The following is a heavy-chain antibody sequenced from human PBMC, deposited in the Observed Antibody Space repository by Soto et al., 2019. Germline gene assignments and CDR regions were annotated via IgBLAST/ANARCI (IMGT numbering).Heavy chain of an antibody. Sequence: GGSLRLSCSASGFTFSSYAMHWVRQAPGKGLEYVSAISSNGGSTYYADSVKGRFTISRDNSKNTLYLQMSSLRAEDTAVHYCVKEKQSVWEYYFDYWGQGTLVTVSS. J-gene: IGHJ4*02. CDR1: GFTFSSYA. CDR2: ISSNGGST. D-gene: IGHD3-16*01. V-gene: IGHV3-64D*08. CDR3: VKEKQSVWEYYFDY.